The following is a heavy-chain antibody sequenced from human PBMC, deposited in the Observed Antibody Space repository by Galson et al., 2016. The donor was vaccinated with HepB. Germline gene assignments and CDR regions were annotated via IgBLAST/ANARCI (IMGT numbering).Heavy chain of an antibody. D-gene: IGHD6-19*01. CDR2: ISSSSSTI. J-gene: IGHJ2*01. V-gene: IGHV3-48*02. CDR1: GFTFSSYT. Sequence: SLRLSCAASGFTFSSYTMNWVRQAPGKGLEWVSYISSSSSTIYYADSVKGRFTISRDNAKNSLYLQMNSLRDEDTAVYYCARTQFSSGYWYFDLCGRGTLVTVSS. CDR3: ARTQFSSGYWYFDL.